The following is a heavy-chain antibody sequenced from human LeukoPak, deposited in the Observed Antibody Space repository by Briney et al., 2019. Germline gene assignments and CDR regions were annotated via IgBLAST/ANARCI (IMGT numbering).Heavy chain of an antibody. J-gene: IGHJ2*01. CDR3: ARVRAHNWYFDL. CDR2: IYTSGST. Sequence: PSQTLSLTCTVSGGSISSGSYYWSWIRQPAGKGLEWIGRIYTSGSTNYNPSLKSRVTISVDTSKNQFSLKLSSVTAADTAVYYCARVRAHNWYFDLWGRGTLVTVSS. V-gene: IGHV4-61*02. CDR1: GGSISSGSYY. D-gene: IGHD2-21*01.